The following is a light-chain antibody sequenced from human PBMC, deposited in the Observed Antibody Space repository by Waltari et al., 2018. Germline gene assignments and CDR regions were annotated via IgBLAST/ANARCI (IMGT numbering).Light chain of an antibody. Sequence: SYELTQPPSVSVSPGQTARITCSGDALPKQYAYWYQQKPGQAPVLVIYKDSERPSGFPERFSGSSSGTTVTLTISGAQAEDEADYYCQSADSSGTWVFGGGTKLTVL. J-gene: IGLJ3*02. V-gene: IGLV3-25*03. CDR1: ALPKQY. CDR2: KDS. CDR3: QSADSSGTWV.